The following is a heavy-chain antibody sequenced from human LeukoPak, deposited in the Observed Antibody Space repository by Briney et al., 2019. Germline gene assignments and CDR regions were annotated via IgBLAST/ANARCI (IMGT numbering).Heavy chain of an antibody. J-gene: IGHJ5*02. CDR1: GFTFSSYW. Sequence: GGSLRLSCAASGFTFSSYWMSWVGQARGKGLEWVANIKQDGSEKYYVDSVKGRFTISRDNAKNSLYLQMNSLRAEDTAVYYCARDNSGWFPSWFDPWGQGTLVTVSS. V-gene: IGHV3-7*01. CDR2: IKQDGSEK. D-gene: IGHD6-19*01. CDR3: ARDNSGWFPSWFDP.